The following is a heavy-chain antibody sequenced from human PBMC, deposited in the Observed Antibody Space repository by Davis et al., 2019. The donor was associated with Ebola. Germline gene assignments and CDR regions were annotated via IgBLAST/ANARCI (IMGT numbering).Heavy chain of an antibody. D-gene: IGHD3-22*01. Sequence: HTGGSLRLSCAASGFTFSSYWMHWVRQAPGKGLEWVSRINSDGSSTPYADAVKGRFTISRDNAKTTLHLQINSLRAEDTAVYYCARGKSQTFFDSSDYPEIGYWGQGTLVTVSS. CDR2: INSDGSST. V-gene: IGHV3-74*01. J-gene: IGHJ4*02. CDR1: GFTFSSYW. CDR3: ARGKSQTFFDSSDYPEIGY.